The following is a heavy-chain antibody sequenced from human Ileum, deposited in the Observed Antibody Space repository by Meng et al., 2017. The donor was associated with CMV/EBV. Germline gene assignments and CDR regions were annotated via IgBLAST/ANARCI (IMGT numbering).Heavy chain of an antibody. CDR3: ARDPAFGALDY. CDR1: GFTFSSSW. CDR2: MNPDGSAK. J-gene: IGHJ4*02. Sequence: GESLKISCAASGFTFSSSWMSWVRQAPGRGLEWVADMNPDGSAKFYVDSVKGRFTISRDNAKSSLYLQMNSLRAEDTAVYYCARDPAFGALDYWGQGTLVTVSS. V-gene: IGHV3-7*01. D-gene: IGHD1-26*01.